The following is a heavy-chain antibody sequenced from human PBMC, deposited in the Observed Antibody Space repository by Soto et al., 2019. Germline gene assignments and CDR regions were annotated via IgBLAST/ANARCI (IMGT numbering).Heavy chain of an antibody. CDR1: GYTFTSYC. CDR2: INPSGGST. Sequence: ASVKVSCKASGYTFTSYCMHWVRQAPGQGLEWMGIINPSGGSTSYAQKFQGRVTMTRDTSISTAYMELSRLRSDDTAVYYCAREKEWLVRSWYYYYGMDVWGQGTTVTVSS. V-gene: IGHV1-46*01. CDR3: AREKEWLVRSWYYYYGMDV. J-gene: IGHJ6*02. D-gene: IGHD6-19*01.